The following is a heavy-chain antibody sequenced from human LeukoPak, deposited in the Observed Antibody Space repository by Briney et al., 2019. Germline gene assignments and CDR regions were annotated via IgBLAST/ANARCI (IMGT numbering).Heavy chain of an antibody. CDR2: MNPNSGNT. J-gene: IGHJ4*02. V-gene: IGHV1-8*01. D-gene: IGHD1-26*01. CDR1: GYTFTSYD. CDR3: ARGRDIVGATNFGY. Sequence: GASVKVYCKASGYTFTSYDINWVRQATGQGLEWMGWMNPNSGNTGYAQKFQGRVTMTRNTSISTAYMELSSLRSEDTAVYYCARGRDIVGATNFGYWGQGTLVTVSS.